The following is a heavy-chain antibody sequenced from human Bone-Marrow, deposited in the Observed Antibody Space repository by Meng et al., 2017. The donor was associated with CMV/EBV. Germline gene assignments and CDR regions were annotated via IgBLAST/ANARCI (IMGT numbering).Heavy chain of an antibody. J-gene: IGHJ5*02. CDR3: AREWISSPYNWFDP. D-gene: IGHD5-12*01. CDR2: IYYSGST. CDR1: GGSISSGGYY. V-gene: IGHV4-31*02. Sequence: SGGSISSGGYYWSWIRQHPGKGLEWIGYIYYSGSTYYNPSLKSRVTISVDTSKNQFSLKLSPVTAADTAVYYCAREWISSPYNWFDPWGQGTLVTVSS.